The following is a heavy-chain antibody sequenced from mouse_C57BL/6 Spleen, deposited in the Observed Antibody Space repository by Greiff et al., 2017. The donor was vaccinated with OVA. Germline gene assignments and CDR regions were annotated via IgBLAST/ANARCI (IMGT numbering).Heavy chain of an antibody. D-gene: IGHD2-3*01. CDR2: IDPEDGET. Sequence: VHVKQSGAELVKPGASVKLSCTASGFNIKDYYMHWVKQRTEQGLEWIGRIDPEDGETKYAPKFQGKATITADTSSNTAYLQLNSLTSEDTAVYYCALIYDGPFFAYWGQGTLVTVSA. J-gene: IGHJ3*01. CDR3: ALIYDGPFFAY. V-gene: IGHV14-2*01. CDR1: GFNIKDYY.